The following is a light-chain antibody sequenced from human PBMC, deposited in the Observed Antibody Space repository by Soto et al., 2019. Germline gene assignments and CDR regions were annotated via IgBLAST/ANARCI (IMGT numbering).Light chain of an antibody. CDR1: QIVLHSSNNRNY. CDR2: DAS. CDR3: QQYDNLPLT. Sequence: DIVMTQAVDSLAVSLGERATINCKSSQIVLHSSNNRNYLAWYQQKSGKAPKLLIYDASDLETGVPSRFSGSGSGTDFTFTINSLQPEDIATYYCQQYDNLPLTFGGGTKVDIK. J-gene: IGKJ4*01. V-gene: IGKV4-1*01.